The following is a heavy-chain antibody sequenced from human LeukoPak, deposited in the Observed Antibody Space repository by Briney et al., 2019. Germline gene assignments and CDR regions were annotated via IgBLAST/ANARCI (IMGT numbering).Heavy chain of an antibody. CDR2: ISSSSGTI. J-gene: IGHJ4*02. D-gene: IGHD3-10*01. V-gene: IGHV3-48*01. CDR3: ARDPYGSGSYYYDY. Sequence: GGSLRLSCEASGFTLSSYSMNWVRQAPGKGLEWVSFISSSSGTIYYADSVKGRFTISRDNAKNSLYLQMNSLRAEDTAVYYCARDPYGSGSYYYDYWGQGTLVTVSS. CDR1: GFTLSSYS.